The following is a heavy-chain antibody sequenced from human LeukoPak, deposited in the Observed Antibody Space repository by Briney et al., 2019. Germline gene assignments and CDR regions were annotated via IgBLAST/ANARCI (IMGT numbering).Heavy chain of an antibody. V-gene: IGHV3-7*01. CDR3: ARDHCSSTSCYRGEYYYYYYMDV. CDR1: GFTLSTYW. D-gene: IGHD2-2*01. Sequence: GGSLRLSCEASGFTLSTYWMNWVRQAPGKGLDWVANINPDGSGKRYVDSVKGRFTIARDNADNSLSLQMNSLRAEDTAVYYCARDHCSSTSCYRGEYYYYYYMDVWGKGTTVTVSS. J-gene: IGHJ6*03. CDR2: INPDGSGK.